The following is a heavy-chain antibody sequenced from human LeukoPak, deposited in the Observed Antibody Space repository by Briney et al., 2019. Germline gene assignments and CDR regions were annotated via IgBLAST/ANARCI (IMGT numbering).Heavy chain of an antibody. D-gene: IGHD5-18*01. J-gene: IGHJ4*02. CDR3: AGRLGDTALVNY. CDR2: INHSGST. V-gene: IGHV4-34*01. CDR1: GGSFRGYY. Sequence: SETLSLTCAVYGGSFRGYYWSWIRQPPGEGVEWIGEINHSGSTNYNPSLKSRVTISVDTSKNQFSLKLSSVTAADTAVYYCAGRLGDTALVNYWGQGTLVTVSS.